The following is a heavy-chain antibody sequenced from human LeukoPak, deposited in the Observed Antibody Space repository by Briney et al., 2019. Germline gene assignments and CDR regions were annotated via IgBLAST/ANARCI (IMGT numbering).Heavy chain of an antibody. Sequence: ASVKVSCKVSGYILTELSMHWVRQAPGKGLEWMGGFDPEDGETIYAQKFQGRVTMTEDTSTDTAYMELSSLRSEDTAVYYCATGGSGSHILNDAFDIWGQGTMVTVSS. V-gene: IGHV1-24*01. CDR2: FDPEDGET. J-gene: IGHJ3*02. CDR1: GYILTELS. D-gene: IGHD3-10*01. CDR3: ATGGSGSHILNDAFDI.